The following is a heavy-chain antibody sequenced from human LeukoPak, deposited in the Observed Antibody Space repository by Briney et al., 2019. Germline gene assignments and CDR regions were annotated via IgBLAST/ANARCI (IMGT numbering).Heavy chain of an antibody. CDR3: ARESKLRYFGPGGMDV. V-gene: IGHV4-34*01. D-gene: IGHD3-9*01. Sequence: TPSETLSLTCAVYGGSFSGYYWSWIRQPPGKGLEWIGEINHSGSTNYNPSLKSRVTISVDTSKNQFSLKLSSVTAADTAVNYCARESKLRYFGPGGMDVWGQGTTVTVSS. J-gene: IGHJ6*02. CDR2: INHSGST. CDR1: GGSFSGYY.